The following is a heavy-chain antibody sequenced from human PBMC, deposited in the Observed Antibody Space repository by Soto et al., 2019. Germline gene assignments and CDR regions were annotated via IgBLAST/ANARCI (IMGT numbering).Heavy chain of an antibody. CDR2: INHSGST. CDR3: ARDFGGYCSGGSCYHFDY. V-gene: IGHV4-34*01. Sequence: QVQLQQWGAGLLKPSETLSLTCAVYGGSFSGYYWRWIRQPPGKGLEWIGEINHSGSTNYNPSLKSRVTISVDTSKNQFSLKLSSVTAADTAVYYCARDFGGYCSGGSCYHFDYWGQGTLVTVSS. D-gene: IGHD2-15*01. J-gene: IGHJ4*02. CDR1: GGSFSGYY.